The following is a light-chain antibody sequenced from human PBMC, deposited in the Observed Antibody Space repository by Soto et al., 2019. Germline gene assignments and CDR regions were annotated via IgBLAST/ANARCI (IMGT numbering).Light chain of an antibody. CDR2: SAS. CDR3: QQLYTSPYT. Sequence: IPLTQSPTSLSASVGDRVTIPCRASQGIDSYLAWYQRKPGEAPKLLIYSASTLQSGVPSRFSGRGSGTDFTLSISSLQPEDFATYYCQQLYTSPYTFGQGTKVEIK. CDR1: QGIDSY. J-gene: IGKJ2*01. V-gene: IGKV1-9*01.